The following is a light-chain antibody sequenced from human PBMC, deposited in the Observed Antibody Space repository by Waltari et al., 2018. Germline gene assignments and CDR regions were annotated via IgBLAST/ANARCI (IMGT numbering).Light chain of an antibody. J-gene: IGKJ3*01. CDR1: QTILYSSNNKNY. Sequence: DIVMTQSPDSLAVSLGERATINCKSSQTILYSSNNKNYLTWYQQIPGQPPKLLISWASTRESGVPDRFSGSGSGTDFTLTISSLQSEDVAVYYCQQYYSTPFTFGPGTKVDIK. CDR2: WAS. CDR3: QQYYSTPFT. V-gene: IGKV4-1*01.